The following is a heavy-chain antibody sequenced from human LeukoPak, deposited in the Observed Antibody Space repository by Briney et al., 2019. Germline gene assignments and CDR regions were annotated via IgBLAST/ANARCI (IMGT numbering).Heavy chain of an antibody. V-gene: IGHV1-18*01. J-gene: IGHJ3*02. CDR2: ISAYNGNT. D-gene: IGHD1-26*01. Sequence: GASVKVSCKASGYTFTSYGISWVRQAPGQGLEWMGWISAYNGNTNYAQKLQGRVTMTTDTSTSTAYMELRSLRSDDTAVYYCARVKVSVGALLKDAFDIWGQGTMVTVSS. CDR1: GYTFTSYG. CDR3: ARVKVSVGALLKDAFDI.